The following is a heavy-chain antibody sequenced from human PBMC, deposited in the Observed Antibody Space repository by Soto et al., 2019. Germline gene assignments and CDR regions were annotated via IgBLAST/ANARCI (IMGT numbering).Heavy chain of an antibody. CDR3: ARDKAYPIAAAGTYWFDP. D-gene: IGHD6-13*01. Sequence: ASVKVSCKASGGTFSSYAISWVRQAPGQGLEWMGGIIPIFGTANYAQKFQGRVTITADKSTSTAYMELSSLRSEDTAVYYCARDKAYPIAAAGTYWFDPWGQGTLVTVSS. CDR2: IIPIFGTA. CDR1: GGTFSSYA. J-gene: IGHJ5*02. V-gene: IGHV1-69*06.